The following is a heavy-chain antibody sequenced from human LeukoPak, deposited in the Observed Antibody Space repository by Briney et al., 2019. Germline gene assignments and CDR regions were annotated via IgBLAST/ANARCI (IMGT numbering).Heavy chain of an antibody. V-gene: IGHV3-30*18. CDR2: ISYDGSNK. CDR1: GFTFSSYG. Sequence: PGRSLRLSCAASGFTFSSYGMHWVRQAPGKGLEWVAVISYDGSNKYCADSVKGRFTISRDNSKNTLYLQMNSLRAEDTAVYYCAKDQIATDYYYGMDVWGQGTTVTVSS. J-gene: IGHJ6*02. D-gene: IGHD3-22*01. CDR3: AKDQIATDYYYGMDV.